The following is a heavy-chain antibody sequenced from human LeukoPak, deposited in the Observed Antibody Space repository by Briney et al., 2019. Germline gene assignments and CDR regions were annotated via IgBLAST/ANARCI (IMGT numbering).Heavy chain of an antibody. CDR2: ISGSGGST. D-gene: IGHD5-18*01. V-gene: IGHV3-23*01. J-gene: IGHJ5*02. Sequence: TGGSLRLSCAASGFTFSSYAMSWVRQAPGKGLEWVSAISGSGGSTYYADSVKGRFTISRDNSKNTLYLQMNSLRAEDTAVYYCAKGEYSYGPRGWFDPWGQGTLVTVSS. CDR1: GFTFSSYA. CDR3: AKGEYSYGPRGWFDP.